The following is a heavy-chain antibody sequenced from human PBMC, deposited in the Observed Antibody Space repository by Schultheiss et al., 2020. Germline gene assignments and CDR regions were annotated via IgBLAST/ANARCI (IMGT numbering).Heavy chain of an antibody. CDR1: GFTFSTYA. Sequence: GGSLRLSCAASGFTFSTYAMTWVRQAPGKGLEWVSAISGSGGTAYYADSVKGRFTISRDNAKNTLYLQMNSLRAEDTAVYYCARLRRDGYNDFDYWGQGTLVTVSS. CDR2: ISGSGGTA. V-gene: IGHV3-23*01. CDR3: ARLRRDGYNDFDY. D-gene: IGHD5-24*01. J-gene: IGHJ4*02.